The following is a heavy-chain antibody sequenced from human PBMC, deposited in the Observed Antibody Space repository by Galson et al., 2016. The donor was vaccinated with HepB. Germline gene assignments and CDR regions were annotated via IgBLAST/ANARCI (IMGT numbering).Heavy chain of an antibody. CDR1: GFTFSAYA. CDR3: AKVMARTGDYFAPLFDS. V-gene: IGHV3-23*01. Sequence: SLRLSCAASGFTFSAYAMTWVRQTPGKGLEWVSAISGRADTTYYADSVKGRFTVSRDNSKNTLSLEMNNLRADDTAIYYCAKVMARTGDYFAPLFDSWGQGTLVTVSS. D-gene: IGHD3/OR15-3a*01. CDR2: ISGRADTT. J-gene: IGHJ4*02.